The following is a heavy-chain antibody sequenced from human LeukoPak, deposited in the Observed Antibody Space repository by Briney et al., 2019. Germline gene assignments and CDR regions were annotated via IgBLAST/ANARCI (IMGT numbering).Heavy chain of an antibody. CDR3: ASRPADTTWYGVFDY. J-gene: IGHJ4*02. D-gene: IGHD3-10*01. V-gene: IGHV4-59*11. CDR2: IFNTGNT. Sequence: SETLSLTCSVSGGSINSHYWSWIRQPPGKRLEWIGYIFNTGNTNYNPSLESRVTMSVDTSRAQFFLRLSPVTAADTAIYYCASRPADTTWYGVFDYWSQGTLVTVSS. CDR1: GGSINSHY.